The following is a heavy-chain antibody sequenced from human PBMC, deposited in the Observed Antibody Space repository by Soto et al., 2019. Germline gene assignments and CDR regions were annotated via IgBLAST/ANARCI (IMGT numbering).Heavy chain of an antibody. CDR2: ISSSSYI. D-gene: IGHD3-3*01. J-gene: IGHJ6*02. V-gene: IGHV3-21*01. CDR3: AIDRSDWDFLDNYYHGMDV. Sequence: GGSLRLSCAASGFTFSSYSMNWVRQAPGKGLEWVSSISSSSYIYYTDSVKGRFTISRDNAKNSLYLQMNSLRAEDTAVYYCAIDRSDWDFLDNYYHGMDVWGQGTTVTVSS. CDR1: GFTFSSYS.